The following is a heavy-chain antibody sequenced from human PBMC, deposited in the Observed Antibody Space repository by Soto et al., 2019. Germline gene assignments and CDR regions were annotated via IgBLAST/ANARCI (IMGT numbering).Heavy chain of an antibody. V-gene: IGHV3-21*01. D-gene: IGHD3-10*01. J-gene: IGHJ6*02. CDR2: ISSSSSYI. CDR3: ARDLRPKSLTYYYGSGSSSHGMDV. Sequence: PGGSLRLSCAACGFTFSSYSMNWVRQAPGKGLEWVSSISSSSSYIYYADSVKGRFTISRDSAKNSLSLQMNSLRAEDTAVYYCARDLRPKSLTYYYGSGSSSHGMDVWGQGTTVTV. CDR1: GFTFSSYS.